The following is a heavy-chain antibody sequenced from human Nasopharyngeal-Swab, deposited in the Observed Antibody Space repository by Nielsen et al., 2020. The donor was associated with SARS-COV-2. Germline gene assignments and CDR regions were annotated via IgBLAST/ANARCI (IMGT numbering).Heavy chain of an antibody. Sequence: WVRQAPGQGPERLGLIIPSEGSTAYAQKFQGRVTMTRDTSTLTAYMELSSLRSDDTAVYFCARGAVHHMLDLWGQGTRVTVSS. CDR2: IIPSEGST. J-gene: IGHJ5*02. D-gene: IGHD3-16*01. V-gene: IGHV1-46*01. CDR3: ARGAVHHMLDL.